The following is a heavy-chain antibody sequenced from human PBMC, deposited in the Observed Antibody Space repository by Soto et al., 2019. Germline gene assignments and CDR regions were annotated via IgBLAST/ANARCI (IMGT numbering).Heavy chain of an antibody. CDR1: GFTFSSYW. CDR2: INSDGSST. Sequence: EVPLVESGGGLVQPGGSLRLSCAASGFTFSSYWMHWVRQAPGKGLVWVSRINSDGSSTSYADSVKGRFTISRDNAKNTLYLQMNSLRAEDTAVYYCARDTNYGGKRRAGWFDPWGQGTLVTVSS. J-gene: IGHJ5*02. CDR3: ARDTNYGGKRRAGWFDP. D-gene: IGHD4-17*01. V-gene: IGHV3-74*01.